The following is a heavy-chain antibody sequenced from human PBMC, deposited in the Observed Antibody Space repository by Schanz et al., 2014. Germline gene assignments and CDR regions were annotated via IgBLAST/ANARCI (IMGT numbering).Heavy chain of an antibody. V-gene: IGHV3-23*01. CDR3: GRGGRGSHYRLDY. Sequence: EVQLLESGGGLVQPGGSLRLSCAASGFSFGTYAMSWVRQAPGKGLLWVSSISGTGGDDTYYADSVKCRFTISRDNSMNTLCLRMNSLRAEDAGLYCCGRGGRGSHYRLDYWGQGTLVTVSS. J-gene: IGHJ4*02. CDR2: ISGTGGDDT. D-gene: IGHD1-26*01. CDR1: GFSFGTYA.